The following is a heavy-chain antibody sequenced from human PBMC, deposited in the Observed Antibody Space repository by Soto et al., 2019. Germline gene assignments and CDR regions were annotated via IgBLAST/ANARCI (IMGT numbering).Heavy chain of an antibody. CDR3: GGGDYYNSSGPFSDAFDI. Sequence: GGSLRLSCAASGFTFSTYWMSWVRQAPGKGLEWVANIKPDGSEKWYVDSVKGRFTISRDNAKNSLYLQMNSLRAEDTVFFYWGGGDYYNSSGPFSDAFDIGGKGKMFTFSS. V-gene: IGHV3-7*04. CDR2: IKPDGSEK. CDR1: GFTFSTYW. D-gene: IGHD3-22*01. J-gene: IGHJ3*02.